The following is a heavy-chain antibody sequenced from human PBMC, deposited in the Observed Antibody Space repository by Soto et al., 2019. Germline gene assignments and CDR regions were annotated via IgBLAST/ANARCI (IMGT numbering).Heavy chain of an antibody. CDR3: ALLGSNYPPFDY. CDR2: ISPSGGST. CDR1: GYTFTSYY. V-gene: IGHV1-46*01. Sequence: ASVKVSCKASGYTFTSYYMHWVRQAPGQGLEWMGIISPSGGSTSYAQKFQGRVTMTRDTSTSTVYMELSSLRSEDTAVYYCALLGSNYPPFDYWGQGTLVTVSS. D-gene: IGHD4-4*01. J-gene: IGHJ4*02.